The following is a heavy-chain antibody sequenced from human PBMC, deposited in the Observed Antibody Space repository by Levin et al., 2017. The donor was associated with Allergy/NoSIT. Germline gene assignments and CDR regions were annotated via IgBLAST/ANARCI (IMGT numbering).Heavy chain of an antibody. CDR3: ARDNDDYYDSSSMVN. J-gene: IGHJ4*02. CDR1: GFTFSSYS. CDR2: ISSSSSTI. D-gene: IGHD3-22*01. V-gene: IGHV3-48*01. Sequence: PGGSLRLSCAASGFTFSSYSMNWVRQAPGKGLEWVSYISSSSSTIYYADSVKGRFTISRDNAKNSLYLQMNSLRAEDTAVYYCARDNDDYYDSSSMVNWGQGTLVTVSS.